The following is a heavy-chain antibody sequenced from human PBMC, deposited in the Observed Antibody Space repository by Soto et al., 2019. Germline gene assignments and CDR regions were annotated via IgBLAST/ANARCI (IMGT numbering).Heavy chain of an antibody. CDR1: GGTFSSYA. CDR2: IIPIFGTA. CDR3: ASSPYDSSGYYSFVDY. J-gene: IGHJ4*02. V-gene: IGHV1-69*01. D-gene: IGHD3-22*01. Sequence: VKVSCKASGGTFSSYAISWVRQAPGQGLEWMGGIIPIFGTANYAQKFQGRVTITADESTSTAYMELSSLRSEDTAVYYCASSPYDSSGYYSFVDYWGQGTLVTVSS.